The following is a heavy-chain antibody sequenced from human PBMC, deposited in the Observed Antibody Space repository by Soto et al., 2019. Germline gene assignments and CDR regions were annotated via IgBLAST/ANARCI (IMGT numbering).Heavy chain of an antibody. CDR1: GFTFTSSA. J-gene: IGHJ4*02. CDR2: IVVGSGIT. Sequence: QMQLVQSGPEVKKPGTSVKVSCKASGFTFTSSAMQWVRQARGQRLEWIGWIVVGSGITNYAQKFQERVTITRDMSTSTAYMELSSLRSEDTAVYYCAALGRFGCSSTSCYAPLRDYWGQGTLVTVSS. D-gene: IGHD2-2*01. V-gene: IGHV1-58*02. CDR3: AALGRFGCSSTSCYAPLRDY.